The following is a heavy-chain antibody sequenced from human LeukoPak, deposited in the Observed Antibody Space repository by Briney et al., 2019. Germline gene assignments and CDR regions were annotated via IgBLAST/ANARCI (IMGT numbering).Heavy chain of an antibody. D-gene: IGHD3-22*01. CDR3: AKDIPDSSGSPDY. CDR1: GYTFTSYD. Sequence: ASVKVSCKASGYTFTSYDINWVRQATGQGLEWMGWMNPNSGNTGYAQKFQGRVTMTRNTSISTAYMELSSLRSEDTAVYYCAKDIPDSSGSPDYWGQGTLVTVSS. CDR2: MNPNSGNT. J-gene: IGHJ4*02. V-gene: IGHV1-8*01.